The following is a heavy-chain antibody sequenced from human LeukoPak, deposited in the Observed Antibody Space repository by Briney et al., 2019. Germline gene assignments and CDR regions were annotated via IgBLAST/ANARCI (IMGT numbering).Heavy chain of an antibody. J-gene: IGHJ4*02. CDR2: ISWNSSSI. CDR1: GFTFDDYA. V-gene: IGHV3-9*01. Sequence: PGGSLRLSCAASGFTFDDYAMHWVRQAPGKGLEWVSGISWNSSSIGYADSVKGRFTISRDNAKNSLYLQMNSLRAEDTALYYCAKDRYSGSYYKGGYFDYWGQGTLVTVSS. D-gene: IGHD1-26*01. CDR3: AKDRYSGSYYKGGYFDY.